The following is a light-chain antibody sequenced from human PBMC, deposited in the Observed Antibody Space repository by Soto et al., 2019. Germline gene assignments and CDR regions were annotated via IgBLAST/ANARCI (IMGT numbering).Light chain of an antibody. J-gene: IGLJ2*01. Sequence: QSALTQPASVSGSPGQSITISCTGTSSDIGNYNLVSWYQQHPGKAPKLMIYEGSNRPSAVSNRFSGSKSGNTASLTISGLQAEDEDDYYCCSYAGRSTYVLFGGGTKLTVL. CDR2: EGS. CDR3: CSYAGRSTYVL. V-gene: IGLV2-23*01. CDR1: SSDIGNYNL.